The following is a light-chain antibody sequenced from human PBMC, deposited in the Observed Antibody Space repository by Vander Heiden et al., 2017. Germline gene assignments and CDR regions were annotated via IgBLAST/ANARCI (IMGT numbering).Light chain of an antibody. CDR3: CSYAGSSTLA. CDR2: EVS. CDR1: SRDGGSYNL. V-gene: IGLV2-23*02. J-gene: IGLJ3*02. Sequence: QSALTQPASVSGSPGQSVTISCTGSSRDGGSYNLVSWYQQHPGKAPKLMIYEVSKRPSGVSNRFSGSKSGNTASLTISGLQAEDEADYYCCSYAGSSTLAFGGGTKLTVL.